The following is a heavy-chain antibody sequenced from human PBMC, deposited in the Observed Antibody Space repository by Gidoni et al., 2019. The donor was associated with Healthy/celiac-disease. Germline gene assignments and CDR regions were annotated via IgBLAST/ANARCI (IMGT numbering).Heavy chain of an antibody. V-gene: IGHV3-15*01. CDR3: TTAGTMVRVVIIGAREYYYYGMDV. CDR2: IKTKTECWTT. D-gene: IGHD3-10*01. Sequence: EVQLVESGGGLVKHGGSRRLSCAASGFTFGNAWLSWVRQAHGTGLEWVGRIKTKTECWTTHYAAPVKGRFPISRDDSKTTLYLQMNSLKPEATAVYYCTTAGTMVRVVIIGAREYYYYGMDVWGQVTTVTVSS. J-gene: IGHJ6*02. CDR1: GFTFGNAW.